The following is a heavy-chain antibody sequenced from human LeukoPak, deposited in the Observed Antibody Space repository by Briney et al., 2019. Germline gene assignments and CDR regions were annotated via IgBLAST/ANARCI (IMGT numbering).Heavy chain of an antibody. Sequence: PGGSLRLSCAASGFTFSSYGMHWVRQAPGKGLEWVAVISYDGSNKYYADSVKGRFTISRDNSKNTLYLQMNSLRAEDTAVYYCAKDVGTYYDFWGGPDDAFDIWGQGTMVTVSS. J-gene: IGHJ3*02. CDR3: AKDVGTYYDFWGGPDDAFDI. CDR1: GFTFSSYG. V-gene: IGHV3-30*18. D-gene: IGHD3-3*01. CDR2: ISYDGSNK.